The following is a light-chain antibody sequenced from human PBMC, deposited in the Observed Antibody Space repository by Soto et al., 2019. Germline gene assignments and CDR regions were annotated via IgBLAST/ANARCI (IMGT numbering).Light chain of an antibody. J-gene: IGKJ2*01. CDR3: QQYNNWPPEYT. CDR1: QSVSSNY. CDR2: GAS. Sequence: EFVLTQSPGTLSLSPGERATLSCRASQSVSSNYLAWYQQKPGQAPRLLIYGASSRATGIPDRFSGSGSGTDFTLTISRLEPEDFAVYYCQQYNNWPPEYTFGQGTKLEIK. V-gene: IGKV3-20*01.